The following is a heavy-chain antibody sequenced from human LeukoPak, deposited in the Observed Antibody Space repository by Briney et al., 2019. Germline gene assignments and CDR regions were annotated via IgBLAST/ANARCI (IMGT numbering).Heavy chain of an antibody. CDR3: ARELGGYRSSHPFDP. CDR1: GGSFSGCY. Sequence: PSETLSLTCAVYGGSFSGCYWSWIRQPPGKGLEWIGEINHSGSTNYNPSLKSRVTISVDTSRKQFSLMLSSVTAADTAVFYCARELGGYRSSHPFDPWGQGTLVTVSS. D-gene: IGHD6-13*01. J-gene: IGHJ5*02. CDR2: INHSGST. V-gene: IGHV4-34*01.